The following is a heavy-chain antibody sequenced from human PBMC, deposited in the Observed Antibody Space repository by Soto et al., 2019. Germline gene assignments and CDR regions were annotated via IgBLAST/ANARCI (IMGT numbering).Heavy chain of an antibody. J-gene: IGHJ4*02. D-gene: IGHD3-16*01. CDR2: IYYSGST. V-gene: IGHV4-59*01. Sequence: SETLSLTCTVSGGSISSFYWSWIRQPPGKGLEWIGYIYYSGSTNYNPSLKSRVTISVDTSKNQFSLKLSSVTAADTAVYYCARRWGYYFDYWGQGTLVTVSS. CDR3: ARRWGYYFDY. CDR1: GGSISSFY.